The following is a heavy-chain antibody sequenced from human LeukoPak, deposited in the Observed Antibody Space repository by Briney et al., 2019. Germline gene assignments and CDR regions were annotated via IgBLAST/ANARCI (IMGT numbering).Heavy chain of an antibody. J-gene: IGHJ4*02. V-gene: IGHV3-23*01. CDR2: ISASGGST. CDR3: APNWNLDY. D-gene: IGHD1-1*01. CDR1: GITFSSYA. Sequence: PGGSLRLSCAASGITFSSYAMGWVRQAPGKGLEWVSAISASGGSTYYADSVKGRFTISRDNSKNTVYLQMNSLRAEDTAIYYCAPNWNLDYWGQGSLVTVSS.